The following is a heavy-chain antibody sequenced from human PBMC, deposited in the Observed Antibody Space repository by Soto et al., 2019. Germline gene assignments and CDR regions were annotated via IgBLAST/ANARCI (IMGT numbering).Heavy chain of an antibody. CDR2: RNHSGST. CDR1: GGSFSGYY. J-gene: IGHJ4*02. D-gene: IGHD3-10*01. V-gene: IGHV4-34*01. CDR3: ARGKGWRQPGY. Sequence: QVQLQQWGAGLLKPSETLSLTCAVYGGSFSGYYWSWIRQPPGKGLEWIGERNHSGSTNYNPSLKSGGSRSVDPSKNQFSLKLSSVTAADTAVYYCARGKGWRQPGYWGQGTLVTVSS.